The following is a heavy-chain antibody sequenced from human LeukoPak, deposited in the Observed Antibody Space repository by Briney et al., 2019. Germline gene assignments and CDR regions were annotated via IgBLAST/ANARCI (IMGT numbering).Heavy chain of an antibody. CDR2: IYHSGST. CDR3: ARDALNYCSSTSCYLYYFDY. J-gene: IGHJ4*02. D-gene: IGHD2-2*01. V-gene: IGHV4-38-2*02. CDR1: GYSISSGYY. Sequence: PSETLSLTCTVSGYSISSGYYWGWIRQPPGKGLEWIGSIYHSGSTYYNPSLKSRVPISVDTSKNQFSLKLSSVTAADTAVYYCARDALNYCSSTSCYLYYFDYWGQGTLVTVSS.